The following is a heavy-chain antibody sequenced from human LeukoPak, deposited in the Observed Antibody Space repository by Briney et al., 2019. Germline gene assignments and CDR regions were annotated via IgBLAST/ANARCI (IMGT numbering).Heavy chain of an antibody. D-gene: IGHD1-26*01. CDR2: ISGSSSTI. Sequence: GGSLRLSCAASGFTFSTYAMSWVRQAPGKGLEWVSVISGSSSTIYYADSVKGRFTISRDNAKNSLYLQMNSLRDEDTAVYYCARGPRWELLSYYYYGMDVWGQGTTVTVSS. CDR1: GFTFSTYA. V-gene: IGHV3-48*02. J-gene: IGHJ6*02. CDR3: ARGPRWELLSYYYYGMDV.